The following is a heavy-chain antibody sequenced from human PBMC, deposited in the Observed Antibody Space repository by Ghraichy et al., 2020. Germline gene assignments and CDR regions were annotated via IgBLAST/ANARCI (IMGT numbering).Heavy chain of an antibody. Sequence: SETLSLTCSVSGDSISSSYWSWIRQPAGRGLEWIGSVDPRGKPNNNPSLNSRGTLSLDTSKTHFYLCLNSVTAADTAVYYCTRDGSKGARGDAFDIWAQG. V-gene: IGHV4-4*07. CDR2: VDPRGKP. J-gene: IGHJ3*02. CDR3: TRDGSKGARGDAFDI. D-gene: IGHD3-16*01. CDR1: GDSISSSY.